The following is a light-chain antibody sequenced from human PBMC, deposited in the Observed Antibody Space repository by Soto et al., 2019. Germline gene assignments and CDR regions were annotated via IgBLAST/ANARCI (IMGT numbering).Light chain of an antibody. V-gene: IGKV1-5*01. CDR1: QTISSW. CDR3: QQYKSYLRT. Sequence: DIPMTQSPSTLSASVGDRVTITCRASQTISSWLAWYQQKPGKAPKLLIYAASTLESGVSSRFSGRGSGTEFTITINSLQPEDFATYYCQQYKSYLRTFGQGTKVEIK. CDR2: AAS. J-gene: IGKJ1*01.